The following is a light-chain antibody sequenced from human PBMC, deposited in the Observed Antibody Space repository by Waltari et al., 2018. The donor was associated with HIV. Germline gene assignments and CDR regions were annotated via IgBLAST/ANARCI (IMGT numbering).Light chain of an antibody. J-gene: IGLJ2*01. Sequence: QSALTQPAPVSGSPAQSLTISCTGTSSDVGGYNYVSWYQQHPGKAPKLMIYDVSNRPSGVSNRFSGSKSGNTASLTISVLQAEDEADYYCSSYTSSSTVVFGGGTKLTVL. CDR1: SSDVGGYNY. CDR2: DVS. CDR3: SSYTSSSTVV. V-gene: IGLV2-14*03.